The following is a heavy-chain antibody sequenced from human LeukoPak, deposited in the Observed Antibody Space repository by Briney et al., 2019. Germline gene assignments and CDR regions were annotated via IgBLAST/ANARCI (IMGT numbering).Heavy chain of an antibody. Sequence: ASVKVSCKASGYSFRSYYINWVRQAPGQGLEWMGLINPGGDYTKYAQTSQGRVTMTRDTSTNTVYMHLSSLRSEDTAIYYCAREGSRSSLGGYGYWGQGTLVTVSS. CDR1: GYSFRSYY. D-gene: IGHD6-6*01. V-gene: IGHV1-46*01. CDR3: AREGSRSSLGGYGY. CDR2: INPGGDYT. J-gene: IGHJ4*02.